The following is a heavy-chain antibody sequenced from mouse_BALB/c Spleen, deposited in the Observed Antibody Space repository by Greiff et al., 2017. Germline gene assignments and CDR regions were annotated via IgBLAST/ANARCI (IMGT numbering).Heavy chain of an antibody. CDR1: GFTFSSYG. Sequence: EVQRVESGGDLVKPGGSLKLSCAASGFTFSSYGMSWVRQTPDKRLEWVATISSGGSYTYYPDSVKGRFTISRDNAKNTLYLQMSSLKSEDTAMYYWAKHEGYYFDYWGQGTTLTVSS. V-gene: IGHV5-6*01. CDR3: AKHEGYYFDY. J-gene: IGHJ2*01. CDR2: ISSGGSYT.